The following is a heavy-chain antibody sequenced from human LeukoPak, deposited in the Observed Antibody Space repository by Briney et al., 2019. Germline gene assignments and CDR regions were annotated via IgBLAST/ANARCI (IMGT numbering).Heavy chain of an antibody. Sequence: SETLSLTCTVSGGSISSYYWSWIRQPAGKGLEWIGRIYTSGSTNYNPSLKSRVTMSVDTSKNQFSLKLSSVTAADTAVYYCARDRRIAAAGTVLSWMGYYYYYMDVWGKGTTVTISS. V-gene: IGHV4-4*07. CDR2: IYTSGST. D-gene: IGHD6-13*01. CDR3: ARDRRIAAAGTVLSWMGYYYYYMDV. CDR1: GGSISSYY. J-gene: IGHJ6*03.